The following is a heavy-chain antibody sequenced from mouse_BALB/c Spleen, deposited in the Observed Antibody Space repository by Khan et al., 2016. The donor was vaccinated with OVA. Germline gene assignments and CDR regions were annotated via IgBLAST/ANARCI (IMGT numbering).Heavy chain of an antibody. V-gene: IGHV1-20*01. CDR3: TRIYRSDFDY. Sequence: VQLQQSGPELVRPGASVKISCKASGYSFTGYFMNWVMQSHGKSLEWIGRINPHIGETFYNPRFKDKATLTVDESSSTAPMELRTLTAEDSAVYYCTRIYRSDFDYWGQGTTLTVSS. D-gene: IGHD1-1*01. CDR2: INPHIGET. CDR1: GYSFTGYF. J-gene: IGHJ2*01.